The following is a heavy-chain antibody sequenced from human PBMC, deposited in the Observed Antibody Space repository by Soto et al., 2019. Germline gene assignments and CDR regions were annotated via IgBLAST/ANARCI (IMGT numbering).Heavy chain of an antibody. CDR2: IYYSGST. CDR3: ARQCRGVTCHWFVP. CDR1: GSSLSSYY. V-gene: IGHV4-59*08. J-gene: IGHJ5*02. Sequence: SETLSLTCTVSGSSLSSYYWSWIRQPPGKGLEWIGYIYYSGSTYYNPSLKSRVTISVDTSKNQFSLTLTSVTAADTAVYYCARQCRGVTCHWFVPWGQGTLVTVSS. D-gene: IGHD2-15*01.